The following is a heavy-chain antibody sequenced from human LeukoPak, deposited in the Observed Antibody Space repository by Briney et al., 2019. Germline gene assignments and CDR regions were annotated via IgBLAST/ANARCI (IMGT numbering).Heavy chain of an antibody. V-gene: IGHV3-7*01. J-gene: IGHJ4*02. Sequence: GGSLRLSCAASGFTFSSYWMSWVRQAPGKGLEWVANIKQDGREKYYVDSVKGRFTISRDNAKNSLYLQMNSLRAEDTAVYYCARDEYCSGGSCYRIWGQGTLVTVFS. D-gene: IGHD2-15*01. CDR3: ARDEYCSGGSCYRI. CDR2: IKQDGREK. CDR1: GFTFSSYW.